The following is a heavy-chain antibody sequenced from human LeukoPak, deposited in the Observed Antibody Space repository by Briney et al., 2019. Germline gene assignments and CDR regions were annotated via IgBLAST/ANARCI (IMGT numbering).Heavy chain of an antibody. CDR3: ARRRYQLLLHYYYYMDV. CDR2: IYHSGST. V-gene: IGHV4-38-2*02. D-gene: IGHD2-2*01. CDR1: GYSISTAYY. Sequence: SETLSLTCTVSGYSISTAYYWGWIRQPPGKGLEWIGSIYHSGSTYYNPSLKSRVTISVDTSKNQFSLKLSSVTAADTAVYYCARRRYQLLLHYYYYMDVWGKGTTVTISS. J-gene: IGHJ6*03.